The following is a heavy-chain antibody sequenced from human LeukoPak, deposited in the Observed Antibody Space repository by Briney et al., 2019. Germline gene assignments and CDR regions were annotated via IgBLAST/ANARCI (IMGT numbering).Heavy chain of an antibody. J-gene: IGHJ6*02. V-gene: IGHV3-30*03. CDR3: ARTYYYGSGSYIPYYYYGMDV. CDR1: GFNFNSHG. CDR2: IPSDGSYT. D-gene: IGHD3-10*01. Sequence: GGSLRLSCAASGFNFNSHGMHWVRQAPGKGLEWVALIPSDGSYTYYADSVKGRFTISRDNSKNTLSLQMNSVRPDDTAVYYCARTYYYGSGSYIPYYYYGMDVWGQGTTVTVSS.